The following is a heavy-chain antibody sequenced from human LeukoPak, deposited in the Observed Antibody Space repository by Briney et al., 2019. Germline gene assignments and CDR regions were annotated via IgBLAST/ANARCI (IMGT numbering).Heavy chain of an antibody. CDR3: ARSIVVVPAAEGYFDY. V-gene: IGHV4-39*01. Sequence: SETLSLTCTVSGGSISSYYWGWIRQPPGKGLEWIGSIYYSGSTYYNPSLKSRVTISVDTSKNQFSLKLSSVTAADTAVYYCARSIVVVPAAEGYFDYWGQGTLVTVSS. D-gene: IGHD2-2*01. J-gene: IGHJ4*02. CDR1: GGSISSYY. CDR2: IYYSGST.